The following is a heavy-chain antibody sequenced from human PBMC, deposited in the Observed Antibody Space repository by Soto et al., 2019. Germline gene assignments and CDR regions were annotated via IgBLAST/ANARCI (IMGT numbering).Heavy chain of an antibody. Sequence: SVKVSCKASGGTFSSYAISWVRQAPGQGLEWMGGIIPIFGTANYAQKFQGRVTITADESTSTAYMELSSLRSEDTAVYYCARAPGVTMVRGVIRTVDWFDPWGQGTLVTVSS. CDR1: GGTFSSYA. V-gene: IGHV1-69*13. D-gene: IGHD3-10*01. CDR2: IIPIFGTA. J-gene: IGHJ5*02. CDR3: ARAPGVTMVRGVIRTVDWFDP.